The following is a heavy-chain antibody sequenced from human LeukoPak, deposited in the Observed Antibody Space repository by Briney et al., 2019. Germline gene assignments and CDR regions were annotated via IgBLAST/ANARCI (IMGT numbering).Heavy chain of an antibody. Sequence: GGSLRLSCAASGFTFSSYAMHWVRQAPGKGLEYVSAISSNGGSTYYANSVKGRFTISRDNSKNTLYLQMGSLRAEDMAVYYCARGAVGSIIMIVVAHGGAFDIWGQGTMVTVSS. CDR1: GFTFSSYA. D-gene: IGHD3-22*01. J-gene: IGHJ3*02. CDR3: ARGAVGSIIMIVVAHGGAFDI. CDR2: ISSNGGST. V-gene: IGHV3-64*01.